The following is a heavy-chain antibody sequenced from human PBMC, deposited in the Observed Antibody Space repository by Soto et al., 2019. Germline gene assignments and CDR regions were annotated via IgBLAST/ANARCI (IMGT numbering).Heavy chain of an antibody. CDR2: ISSSGSTI. CDR3: ARDHFSSGWYD. CDR1: GFTFSSYE. V-gene: IGHV3-48*03. Sequence: EVQLVESGGGLVQPGGSLRLSCAASGFTFSSYEMNWVRQAPGKGLEWVSYISSSGSTIYYADSVKGRLTISRDNAKNSLYLQMNSLRAEDTAVYYCARDHFSSGWYDWGQGTLVTVSS. D-gene: IGHD6-19*01. J-gene: IGHJ4*02.